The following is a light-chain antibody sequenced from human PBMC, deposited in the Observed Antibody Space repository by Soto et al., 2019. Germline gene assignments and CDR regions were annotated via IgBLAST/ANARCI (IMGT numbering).Light chain of an antibody. CDR2: DIN. J-gene: IGLJ1*01. Sequence: QSVLTQPASVSGSPGQSITVSCTGTSSDIGGYIFVSWYQQHPGKAPKLMIYDINNRPSGVSKRFSGSKSGNTASLTISGLQAEDEADYYCVSYTARSSYVFGTETKLTVL. CDR1: SSDIGGYIF. CDR3: VSYTARSSYV. V-gene: IGLV2-14*01.